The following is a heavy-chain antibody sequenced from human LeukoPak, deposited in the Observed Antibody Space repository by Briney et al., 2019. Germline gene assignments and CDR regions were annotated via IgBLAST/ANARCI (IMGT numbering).Heavy chain of an antibody. V-gene: IGHV4-34*01. Sequence: PSETLSLTCAVYGGSFSGYYWSWIRQPPGKGLEWIGEINHSGSTNYNPSLKSRVTISVDTSKNQLSLKLSSVTAADTAVYYCARVFLAGEDSSGGTHNFDYWGQGTLVTVSS. CDR3: ARVFLAGEDSSGGTHNFDY. D-gene: IGHD3-22*01. J-gene: IGHJ4*02. CDR2: INHSGST. CDR1: GGSFSGYY.